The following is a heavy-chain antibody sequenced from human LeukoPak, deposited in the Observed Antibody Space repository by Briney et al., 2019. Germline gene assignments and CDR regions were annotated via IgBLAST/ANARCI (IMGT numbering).Heavy chain of an antibody. Sequence: GASVKVSCKASGGTFSSYAISWVRQAPGQGLEWMGGIIPIFGTANYAQKFQGRVTITADKSTSTVYMELSSLRSEDTAVYYCARGYYYDSSGYYSYLDYWGQGTLVTVSS. J-gene: IGHJ4*02. CDR2: IIPIFGTA. CDR3: ARGYYYDSSGYYSYLDY. V-gene: IGHV1-69*06. CDR1: GGTFSSYA. D-gene: IGHD3-22*01.